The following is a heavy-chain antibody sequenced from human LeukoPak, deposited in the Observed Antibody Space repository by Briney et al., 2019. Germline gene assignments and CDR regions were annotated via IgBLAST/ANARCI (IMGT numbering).Heavy chain of an antibody. Sequence: PGGSLRLSCEASGFIVTSYYMTRVRQAPGKGLEWVSVIYSGGTTYYADSVKGRVAISRDNSKNTVFLQMNSVRAEDTAVYYCARSYSNHLFGMDVWGQGTTVTVSS. CDR2: IYSGGTT. D-gene: IGHD4-11*01. J-gene: IGHJ6*02. CDR3: ARSYSNHLFGMDV. CDR1: GFIVTSYY. V-gene: IGHV3-66*01.